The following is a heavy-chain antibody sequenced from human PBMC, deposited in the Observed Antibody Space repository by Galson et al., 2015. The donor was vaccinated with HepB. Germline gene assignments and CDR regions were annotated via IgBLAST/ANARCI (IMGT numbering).Heavy chain of an antibody. CDR2: IRSKNYGGTA. CDR1: GFTFGDYA. CDR3: ARRGLLEWFDYHFDS. J-gene: IGHJ4*02. D-gene: IGHD3-3*01. V-gene: IGHV3-49*03. Sequence: SLRLSCAGSGFTFGDYAMSWFRQAPGKGLEWVGRIRSKNYGGTADYAAPVKDRFVISRDDSNNIAYLQMNSLKIEDSAVYFCARRGLLEWFDYHFDSWGQGTLVTVSS.